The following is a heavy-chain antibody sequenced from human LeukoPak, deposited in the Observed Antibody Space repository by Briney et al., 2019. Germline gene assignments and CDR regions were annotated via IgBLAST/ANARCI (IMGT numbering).Heavy chain of an antibody. D-gene: IGHD3-3*01. Sequence: SETLSPTCTVSGGSISSYYWSWIRQPPGKGLEWIGYIYYSGSTNYNPSLKSRVTISVDTSKNQFSLKLSSVTAADTAVYYCARDTSIFGVVNGVGAFDIWGQGTMVTVSS. V-gene: IGHV4-59*01. CDR3: ARDTSIFGVVNGVGAFDI. J-gene: IGHJ3*02. CDR1: GGSISSYY. CDR2: IYYSGST.